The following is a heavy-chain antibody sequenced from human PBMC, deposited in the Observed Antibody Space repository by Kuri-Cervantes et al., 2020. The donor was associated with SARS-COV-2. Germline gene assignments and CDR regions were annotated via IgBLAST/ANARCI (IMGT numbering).Heavy chain of an antibody. CDR2: ISSSSSYI. CDR1: GFTFSSYS. CDR3: ASFRSQWLRWAYFDH. D-gene: IGHD6-19*01. V-gene: IGHV3-21*01. Sequence: GESLKIFCAASGFTFSSYSMNWVRQAPGKGLEWVSSISSSSSYIYYADSVKGRFTISRDNSKNTLYLQMNSLRAEDTAVYYCASFRSQWLRWAYFDHWGQGTLVTVSS. J-gene: IGHJ4*02.